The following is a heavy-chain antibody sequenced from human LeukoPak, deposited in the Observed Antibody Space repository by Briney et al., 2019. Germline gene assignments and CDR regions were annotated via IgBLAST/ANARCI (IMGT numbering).Heavy chain of an antibody. V-gene: IGHV3-66*01. J-gene: IGHJ4*02. CDR1: GFTVSNYY. CDR2: IYSGGDT. CDR3: TRDPDG. Sequence: GGSLRLSCAASGFTVSNYYMSWVRQAPGKGLEWVSVIYSGGDTFHADSVKGRFTLSRDDSKNTLYLQMNSLRAEDTAVYYCTRDPDGWGQGTPVTVSS.